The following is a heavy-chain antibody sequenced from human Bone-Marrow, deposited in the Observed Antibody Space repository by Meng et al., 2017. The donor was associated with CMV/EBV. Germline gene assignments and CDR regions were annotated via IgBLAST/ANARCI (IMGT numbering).Heavy chain of an antibody. D-gene: IGHD6-19*01. Sequence: AVYGGSFSGYSWSWIRQPPGKGLEWIGEINHSGSTNYNPSLKSRVTISVDTSKNQFSLKLSSVTAADTAVYYCARGLRAVAGLYFDYWGQGTLVTVSS. CDR3: ARGLRAVAGLYFDY. CDR2: INHSGST. J-gene: IGHJ4*02. V-gene: IGHV4-34*01. CDR1: GGSFSGYS.